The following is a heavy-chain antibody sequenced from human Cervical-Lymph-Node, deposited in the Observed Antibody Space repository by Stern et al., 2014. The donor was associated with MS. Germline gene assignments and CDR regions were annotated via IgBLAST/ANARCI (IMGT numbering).Heavy chain of an antibody. D-gene: IGHD3-10*01. Sequence: QVQLQESGPGKVKPSETLSLTCSVSGGPISSYYCSWVRQPAGKGLEWIGRINSFGSTNFNPSLRSRLTMSVDTSKTQFSLKLKSVTAADTAVYYCARGVLGFGEFPYGMDVWGQGTTVTVSS. V-gene: IGHV4-4*07. J-gene: IGHJ6*02. CDR1: GGPISSYY. CDR3: ARGVLGFGEFPYGMDV. CDR2: INSFGST.